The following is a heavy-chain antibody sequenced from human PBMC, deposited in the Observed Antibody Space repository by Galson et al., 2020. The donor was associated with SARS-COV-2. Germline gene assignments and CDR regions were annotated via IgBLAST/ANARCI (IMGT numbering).Heavy chain of an antibody. Sequence: QLGESLKISCAASGFTFSNYGLHWVRQAPGKGLEWVAIIWFDGSKKYYAESVKGRFTTSRDNSENTMFLQMNNLGVEDTALYYCARASGGSGTGWYFDLWGRGVLVTVSS. D-gene: IGHD2-15*01. CDR2: IWFDGSKK. CDR3: ARASGGSGTGWYFDL. J-gene: IGHJ2*01. V-gene: IGHV3-33*01. CDR1: GFTFSNYG.